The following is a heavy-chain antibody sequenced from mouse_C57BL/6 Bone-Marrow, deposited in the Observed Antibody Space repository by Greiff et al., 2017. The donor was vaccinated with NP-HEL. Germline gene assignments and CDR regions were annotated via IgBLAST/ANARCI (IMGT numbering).Heavy chain of an antibody. J-gene: IGHJ2*01. CDR3: ARGRYYYAYFDY. D-gene: IGHD1-1*01. CDR2: ISSGSSTI. CDR1: GFTFSDYG. V-gene: IGHV5-17*01. Sequence: EVKLMESGGGLVKPGGSLKLSCAASGFTFSDYGMHWVRQAPEKGLEWVAYISSGSSTIYYADTVKGRFTISRDNAKNTLFLQMTSLRSEDTAMYYCARGRYYYAYFDYWGQGTTLTVSS.